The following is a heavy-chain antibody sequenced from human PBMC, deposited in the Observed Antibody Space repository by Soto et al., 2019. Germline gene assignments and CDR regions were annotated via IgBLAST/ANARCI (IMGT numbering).Heavy chain of an antibody. CDR1: GYAFSTFG. D-gene: IGHD6-13*01. J-gene: IGHJ1*01. CDR2: INAYNDNT. V-gene: IGHV1-18*01. Sequence: ASVKVSCKTSGYAFSTFGLSWVRQAPGQSLEWMGWINAYNDNTYYAQKFQGRVTMTTDTSTSTGYMELRSLRSNDTAVYYCARERDGSSWSSAESLQYWGQGTLVTVSS. CDR3: ARERDGSSWSSAESLQY.